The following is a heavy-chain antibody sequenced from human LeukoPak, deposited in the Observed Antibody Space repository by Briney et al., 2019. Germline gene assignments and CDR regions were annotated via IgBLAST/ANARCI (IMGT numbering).Heavy chain of an antibody. CDR1: GYTFTGYY. V-gene: IGHV1-69*13. J-gene: IGHJ5*02. Sequence: GASVKVSCKASGYTFTGYYMHWVRQAPGQGLEWMGGIVPIFGTANYAQKFQGRVTITADESTSTAYMELSSLRSEDTAVYYCARVGYYGSGSYLWFDPWGQGTLVTVSS. D-gene: IGHD3-10*01. CDR2: IVPIFGTA. CDR3: ARVGYYGSGSYLWFDP.